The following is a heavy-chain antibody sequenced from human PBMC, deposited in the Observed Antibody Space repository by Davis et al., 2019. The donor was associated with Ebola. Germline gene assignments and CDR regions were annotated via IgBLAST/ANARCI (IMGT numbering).Heavy chain of an antibody. V-gene: IGHV3-53*01. CDR3: AKSRIAAAVLQHFDY. J-gene: IGHJ4*02. CDR2: IYGDGRT. CDR1: GFTVGSHY. D-gene: IGHD6-13*01. Sequence: GESLKISCAASGFTVGSHYMNWVRQAPGRGLEWVAIIYGDGRTYYVDSVKGRFTISSDTSRDTIYLQINRLRAEDTAVYYCAKSRIAAAVLQHFDYWGQGTLVTVSS.